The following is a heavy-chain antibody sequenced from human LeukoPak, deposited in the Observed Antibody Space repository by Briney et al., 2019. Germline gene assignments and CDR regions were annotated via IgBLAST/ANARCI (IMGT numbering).Heavy chain of an antibody. Sequence: PGGSLRLSCAASGFTFSSYSMNWVRQAPGKGLEWVSSISSSSSYIYYADSVKGRFTISRDNAKNSLYLQMNSLRAEDTAVYYCARVGGSYSGDAFDIWGQGTMVTVSS. CDR1: GFTFSSYS. V-gene: IGHV3-21*01. D-gene: IGHD1-26*01. CDR3: ARVGGSYSGDAFDI. J-gene: IGHJ3*02. CDR2: ISSSSSYI.